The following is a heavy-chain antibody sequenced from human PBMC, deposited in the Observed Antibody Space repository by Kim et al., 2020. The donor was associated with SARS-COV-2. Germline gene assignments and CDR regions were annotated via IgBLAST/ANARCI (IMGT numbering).Heavy chain of an antibody. CDR3: TRDLGDWFDP. J-gene: IGHJ5*02. Sequence: TEYAASVKGRFTISRDDSKGIAYLQMNSLKTEDTAVYYCTRDLGDWFDPWGQGTLVTVSS. V-gene: IGHV3-49*02. CDR2: T.